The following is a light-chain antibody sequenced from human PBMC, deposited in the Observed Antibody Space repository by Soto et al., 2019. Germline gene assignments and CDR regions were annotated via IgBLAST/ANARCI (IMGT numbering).Light chain of an antibody. V-gene: IGKV3-15*01. Sequence: EVVMTQSPATLSVSPGKRATLSCRASQSVSSTLAWYQQKPGHVPTLLIYGASTSATGIPASFSGSGSGTDLSLIIIIVLAEDFAVNYSLRDSTGPLTFGGGTKVKIK. CDR1: QSVSST. J-gene: IGKJ4*01. CDR2: GAS. CDR3: LRDSTGPLT.